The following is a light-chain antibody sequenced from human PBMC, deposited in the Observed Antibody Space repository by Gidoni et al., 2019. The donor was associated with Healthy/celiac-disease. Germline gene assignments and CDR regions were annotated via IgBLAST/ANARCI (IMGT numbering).Light chain of an antibody. CDR1: QCISSA. CDR3: YQFNNYPST. CDR2: YAS. Sequence: AIQLPQSPSSLSASDGDRVTITCRPSQCISSALAWYQQKPGKAPKILISYASSLERGVPSRCSGSGSGTNFTITISSLQHEDFATYYYYQFNNYPSTFGQGTRLEIK. J-gene: IGKJ5*01. V-gene: IGKV1D-13*01.